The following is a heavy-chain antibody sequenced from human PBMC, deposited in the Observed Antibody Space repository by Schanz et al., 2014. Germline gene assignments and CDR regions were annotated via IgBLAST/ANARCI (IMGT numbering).Heavy chain of an antibody. V-gene: IGHV4-59*08. CDR2: VHSSGST. D-gene: IGHD4-4*01. CDR3: ARHLPGGYNNHGWFDP. J-gene: IGHJ5*02. Sequence: QVQLQESGPGLVKPSETLSLTCTVSGGSIRGYYCSWIRQPPGKGLEWIGYVHSSGSTNYNSSLKRRVPIKVDPPKTRFPLNWSSGTAADTAVYYCARHLPGGYNNHGWFDPWGQGTLVTVSS. CDR1: GGSIRGYY.